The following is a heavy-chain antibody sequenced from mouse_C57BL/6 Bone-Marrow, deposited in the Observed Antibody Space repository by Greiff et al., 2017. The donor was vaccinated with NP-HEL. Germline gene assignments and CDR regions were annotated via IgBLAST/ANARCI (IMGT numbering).Heavy chain of an antibody. J-gene: IGHJ1*03. V-gene: IGHV12-3*01. CDR3: AGDMITTVTHWYFDV. D-gene: IGHD1-1*01. CDR1: GFPITSGYY. CDR2: ITHSGET. Sequence: QVQLQQSGPGLVKPSQSLFLTCSITGFPITSGYYWIWIRQSPGKPLEWMGYITHSGETFYIPSLQSPISITRETSKNQFFLQLNSVTTEDTAMYYCAGDMITTVTHWYFDVWGTGTTVTVSS.